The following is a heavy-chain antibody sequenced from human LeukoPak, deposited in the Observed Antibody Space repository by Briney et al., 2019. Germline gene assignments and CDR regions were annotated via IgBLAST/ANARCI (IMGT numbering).Heavy chain of an antibody. J-gene: IGHJ4*02. D-gene: IGHD3-10*01. V-gene: IGHV3-74*01. CDR3: AREVGSGNSDRYFDY. Sequence: PGGSLRLSCAASGFTFSNYWMHWVRQAPGKGLMWVSRINSDGSSTSYADSVKGRFTISRDNAKNTLYLQMNSLRAEDTAVYYCAREVGSGNSDRYFDYRGQGTLVTVSS. CDR2: INSDGSST. CDR1: GFTFSNYW.